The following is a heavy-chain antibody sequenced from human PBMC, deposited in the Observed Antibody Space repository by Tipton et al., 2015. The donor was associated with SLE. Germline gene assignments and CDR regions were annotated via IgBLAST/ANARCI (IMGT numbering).Heavy chain of an antibody. CDR3: ARDREDDSSGYYSHYYYYYMDV. CDR2: INHSGST. Sequence: TLSLTCAVYGGSFSGYYWSWIRQPPGKGLEWIGEINHSGSTNYNPSLKSRVTISVDTSKNQFSLKLSSVTAADTAVYYCARDREDDSSGYYSHYYYYYMDVWGKGTTVTVSS. CDR1: GGSFSGYY. J-gene: IGHJ6*03. V-gene: IGHV4-34*01. D-gene: IGHD3-22*01.